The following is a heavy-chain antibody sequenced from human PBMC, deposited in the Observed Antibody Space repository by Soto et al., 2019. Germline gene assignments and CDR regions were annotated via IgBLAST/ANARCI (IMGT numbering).Heavy chain of an antibody. CDR2: ISYDRSYK. Sequence: GGSLRLSCAASGFTFRSYGMHWARQAPGRGLEWVAVISYDRSYKSYEDSVKGRFTISRDNYKNTLHLQMDSLRAEDTAVYYCAKNFIPLSPDLYFDSWGQGTLVTVSS. J-gene: IGHJ4*02. D-gene: IGHD3-16*01. CDR3: AKNFIPLSPDLYFDS. V-gene: IGHV3-30*18. CDR1: GFTFRSYG.